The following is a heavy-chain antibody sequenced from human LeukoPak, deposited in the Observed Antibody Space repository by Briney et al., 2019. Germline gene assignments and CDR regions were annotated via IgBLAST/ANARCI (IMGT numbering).Heavy chain of an antibody. CDR3: AKDQVGTGGYFDY. Sequence: GGFLRLSCAASGFTFSSYAMSWVRQAPGKGLEWVSAMSGSGGSTYYEDSVKGRFTISRDNSKNTLYLQMNSLRAEDTAVYYCAKDQVGTGGYFDYWGQGTLVTVSS. CDR2: MSGSGGST. V-gene: IGHV3-23*01. J-gene: IGHJ4*02. CDR1: GFTFSSYA. D-gene: IGHD2-21*02.